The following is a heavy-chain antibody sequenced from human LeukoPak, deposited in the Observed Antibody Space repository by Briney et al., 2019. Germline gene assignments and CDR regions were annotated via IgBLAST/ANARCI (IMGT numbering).Heavy chain of an antibody. CDR2: ISTYSGNT. D-gene: IGHD3-3*01. V-gene: IGHV1-18*01. CDR3: ARDLAVLGVVFTSYMDV. Sequence: VASVKVSCKASGYTFISHGITWARQAPGQGLEWMGWISTYSGNTHYAQKFQGRVTLTKDTSTTTAYLELRSLRSDDTAVYYCARDLAVLGVVFTSYMDVWGQGTPVTVSS. CDR1: GYTFISHG. J-gene: IGHJ6*03.